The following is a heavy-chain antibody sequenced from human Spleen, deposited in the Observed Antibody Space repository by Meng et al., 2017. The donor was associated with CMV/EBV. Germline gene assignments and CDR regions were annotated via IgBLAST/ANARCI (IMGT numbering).Heavy chain of an antibody. CDR1: GYSFTSYW. V-gene: IGHV5-51*01. CDR3: ARPGSSSSGWFDP. D-gene: IGHD6-6*01. CDR2: IYPGDSDT. J-gene: IGHJ5*02. Sequence: GESLKISCKGSGYSFTSYWIGWVRQMPGKGLEWMGIIYPGDSDTRYSPSFQGQVTISADKSITTAYLQWSSLQAADTAMYYCARPGSSSSGWFDPWGQGTLVTVSS.